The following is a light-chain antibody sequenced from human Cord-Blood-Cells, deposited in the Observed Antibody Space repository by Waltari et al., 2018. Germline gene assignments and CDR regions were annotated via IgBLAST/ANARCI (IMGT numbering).Light chain of an antibody. J-gene: IGKJ1*01. CDR3: QQYNSYWT. Sequence: DIQMTQSPSTLSASVGDRVTITCRASQSISSWLAWYQQKPGKAPKLLIYKASSLESGVPSRFSGSGSGIEFTLTISSLQPDDFATYYCQQYNSYWTCGQGTKVEIK. CDR2: KAS. V-gene: IGKV1-5*03. CDR1: QSISSW.